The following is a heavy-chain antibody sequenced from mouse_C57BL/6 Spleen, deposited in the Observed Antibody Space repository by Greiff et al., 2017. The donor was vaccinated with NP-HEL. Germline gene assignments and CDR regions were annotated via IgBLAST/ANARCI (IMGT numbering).Heavy chain of an antibody. CDR2: ISYSGSP. Sequence: EVHLVESGPGLAKPSQTLSLTCSVTGYSITSDYWNWIRKFPGNKLEYMGYISYSGSPYYNPSLKSRLSITRDTSKNQYYLQLSSVTTEDTATYYGARGGSNYVPYDYAMDYWGQGTSVTVSS. J-gene: IGHJ4*01. V-gene: IGHV3-8*01. D-gene: IGHD2-5*01. CDR3: ARGGSNYVPYDYAMDY. CDR1: GYSITSDY.